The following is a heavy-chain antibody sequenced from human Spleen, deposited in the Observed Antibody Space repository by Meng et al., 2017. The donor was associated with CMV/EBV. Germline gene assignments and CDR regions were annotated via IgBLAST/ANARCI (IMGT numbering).Heavy chain of an antibody. CDR3: AGLGGPFDYFDS. CDR1: GYTFTDYY. Sequence: SGKASGYTFTDYYIHWVRLAPGHGLEWVGWIYPNSGGTNYAQNFQGRVNMTRDTSRSTAYMELTRLRSDDTAVYFCAGLGGPFDYFDSWGQGTLVTVSS. D-gene: IGHD3-16*01. J-gene: IGHJ4*02. CDR2: IYPNSGGT. V-gene: IGHV1-2*02.